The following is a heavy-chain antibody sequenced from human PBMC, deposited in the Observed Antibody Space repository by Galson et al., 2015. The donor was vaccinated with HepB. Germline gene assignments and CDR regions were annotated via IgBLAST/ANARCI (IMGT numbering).Heavy chain of an antibody. CDR2: ISAYNGNT. V-gene: IGHV1-18*01. CDR3: ATGPTIFGVVIHDAFDI. Sequence: SVKVSCKASGYTFTSYGISWVRQAPGQGLEWMGWISAYNGNTNYAQKLQGRVTMTTDTSTSTAYMELRSLRSDDTAVYYCATGPTIFGVVIHDAFDIWGQGTMVTVSS. CDR1: GYTFTSYG. J-gene: IGHJ3*02. D-gene: IGHD3-3*01.